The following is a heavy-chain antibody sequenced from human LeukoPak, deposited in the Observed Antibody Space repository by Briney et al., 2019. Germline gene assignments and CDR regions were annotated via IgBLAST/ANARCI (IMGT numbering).Heavy chain of an antibody. CDR2: IYTSGST. D-gene: IGHD3-10*01. CDR3: ARVLPWFGELLEAFDI. J-gene: IGHJ3*02. CDR1: GGSISSGSYC. Sequence: PSETLSLTCTVSGGSISSGSYCWSWIRQPAGKGLEWVGRIYTSGSTNYNPSLKSRVTISVDTSKNQFSLKLSSVTAADTAVYYCARVLPWFGELLEAFDIWGQGTMVTVSS. V-gene: IGHV4-61*02.